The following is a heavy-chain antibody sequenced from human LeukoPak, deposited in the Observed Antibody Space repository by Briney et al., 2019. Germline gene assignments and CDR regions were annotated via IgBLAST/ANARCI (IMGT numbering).Heavy chain of an antibody. CDR3: ARDRSVAFDSSGYYF. J-gene: IGHJ3*01. V-gene: IGHV1-18*01. Sequence: ASVKVSCKASGYTFTSYGISWVRQAPGQGLEWMGWIGPYNGNTNYAQNLQGRVTMTTDTSTSTAYMELGSLGSDDTAVYYCARDRSVAFDSSGYYFWGQGTMVTVSS. D-gene: IGHD3-22*01. CDR2: IGPYNGNT. CDR1: GYTFTSYG.